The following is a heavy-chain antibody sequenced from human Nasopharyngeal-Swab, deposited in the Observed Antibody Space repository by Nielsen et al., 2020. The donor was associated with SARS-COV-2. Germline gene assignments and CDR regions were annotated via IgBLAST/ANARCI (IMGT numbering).Heavy chain of an antibody. Sequence: GGSLRLSCAASGFTFSTYHMNWVRQAPGKGLEWISNIRMTDSDVFYADSVKGRFTISRDNAKNSLYLQMNSLRAEDTAVYYCARGEKIAAAGTKWFDPWGQGTLVTVSS. D-gene: IGHD6-13*01. CDR3: ARGEKIAAAGTKWFDP. V-gene: IGHV3-48*03. J-gene: IGHJ5*02. CDR2: IRMTDSDV. CDR1: GFTFSTYH.